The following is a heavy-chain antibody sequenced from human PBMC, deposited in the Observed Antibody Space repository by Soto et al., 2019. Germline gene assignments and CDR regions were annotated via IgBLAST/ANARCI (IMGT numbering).Heavy chain of an antibody. CDR2: FDPEDGET. J-gene: IGHJ6*02. V-gene: IGHV1-24*01. CDR3: ATVDVSGYYNAVNYYGMYV. Sequence: GASVKVSCKVSGYTLTELSMHWVRQAPGKGLEWMGGFDPEDGETIYAQKFQGRVTMTEDTSTDTAYMELSSLRSEDTAVYYCATVDVSGYYNAVNYYGMYVWSRGTTVTVSS. D-gene: IGHD3-22*01. CDR1: GYTLTELS.